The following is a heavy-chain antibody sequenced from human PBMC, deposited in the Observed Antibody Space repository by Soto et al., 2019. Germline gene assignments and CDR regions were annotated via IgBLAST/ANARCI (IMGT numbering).Heavy chain of an antibody. CDR1: GYTFTGYY. CDR3: AKSGYCSSNSCLHFDY. V-gene: IGHV1-2*02. J-gene: IGHJ4*02. CDR2: INPNSGGT. D-gene: IGHD2-2*01. Sequence: ASVKVSCKASGYTFTGYYMHWVRQAPGQGLEWMGWINPNSGGTNYAQKFQGRVTMTRDTSISTAYMELSRLRSDDTAVYYCAKSGYCSSNSCLHFDYWGQGTLVTVSS.